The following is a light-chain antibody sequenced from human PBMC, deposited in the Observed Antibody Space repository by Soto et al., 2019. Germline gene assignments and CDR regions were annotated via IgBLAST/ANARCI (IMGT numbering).Light chain of an antibody. CDR2: AVS. V-gene: IGLV2-14*01. J-gene: IGLJ1*01. Sequence: SAGTQPGSVSGDPGQSIAISFSGTSSAPGLYDYVYWYQQHPGKAPPLMIDAVSNRPSGVSNRFSASKCGNTASLSISRIHAEDEADYYCCSYTHDSSYVIG. CDR3: CSYTHDSSYV. CDR1: SSAPGLYDY.